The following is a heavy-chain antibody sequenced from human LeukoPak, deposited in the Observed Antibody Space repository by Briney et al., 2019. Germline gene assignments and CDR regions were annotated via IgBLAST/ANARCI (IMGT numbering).Heavy chain of an antibody. CDR1: GFTVSSNH. CDR2: IYSGGET. Sequence: GGSLRLSCAASGFTVSSNHMTWVRQAPGKGLEWDSVIYSGGETSYADSVKGRFTVSRDTSRNILYLQMNSLRADDTAVYFCARGSSTVSAGFYWGQGTLVTVSS. D-gene: IGHD6-19*01. V-gene: IGHV3-53*01. J-gene: IGHJ4*02. CDR3: ARGSSTVSAGFY.